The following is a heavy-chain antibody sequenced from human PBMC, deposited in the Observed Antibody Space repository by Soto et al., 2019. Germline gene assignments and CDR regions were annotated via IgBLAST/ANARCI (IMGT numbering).Heavy chain of an antibody. CDR3: ARDRGFWSGYYYYYYGMDV. V-gene: IGHV4-59*01. CDR1: GGSISSYY. D-gene: IGHD3-3*01. J-gene: IGHJ6*04. CDR2: IYYSGIT. Sequence: SETLSLTCTVSGGSISSYYCSWIRQPPGKGLEWIGYIYYSGITNYNPSLKSRVTISVDTSKNQFSLKLSSVTAADTAVYYCARDRGFWSGYYYYYYGMDVWGEGTTVPVCS.